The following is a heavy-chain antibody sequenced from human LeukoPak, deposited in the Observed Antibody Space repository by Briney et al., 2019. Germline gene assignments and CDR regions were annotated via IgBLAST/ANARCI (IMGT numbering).Heavy chain of an antibody. CDR3: ARVDVVGARYFDY. Sequence: SETLSLTCTVSGGSVSSGSYYWSWIRQPPGKGLEWIGYIYYSGSTNYNPCLKSRVTISVDTSKNQFSLKLSSVTAADTAVYYCARVDVVGARYFDYWGQGTLVTVSS. CDR1: GGSVSSGSYY. J-gene: IGHJ4*02. V-gene: IGHV4-61*01. D-gene: IGHD2-15*01. CDR2: IYYSGST.